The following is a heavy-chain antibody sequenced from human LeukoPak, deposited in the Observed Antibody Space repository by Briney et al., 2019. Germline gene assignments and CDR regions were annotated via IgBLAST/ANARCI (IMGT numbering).Heavy chain of an antibody. Sequence: QSGGSLRLSCAASGFTVSSNYMSWVRQAPGKGLEWVSVIYSGGSTYYADSAKGRFTISRDNSKNTLYLQMNSLRAEDTAMYYCARSTNYYGSAFDPWGQGTLVTVSS. J-gene: IGHJ5*02. CDR1: GFTVSSNY. D-gene: IGHD3-10*01. CDR2: IYSGGST. CDR3: ARSTNYYGSAFDP. V-gene: IGHV3-53*01.